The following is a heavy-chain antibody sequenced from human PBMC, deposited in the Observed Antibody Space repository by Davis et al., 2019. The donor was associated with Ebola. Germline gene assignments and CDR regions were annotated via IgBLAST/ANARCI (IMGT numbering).Heavy chain of an antibody. J-gene: IGHJ4*02. CDR2: IKSKTDGGTA. CDR3: TTEKYSSSFSDY. CDR1: GLTFTYAW. Sequence: PGGSLRLSCAASGLTFTYAWMSWVRQAPGKGLEWVGRIKSKTDGGTADYAAPVKGRFSISRGDSNNTLYLQMNSLKTEDTAVYYCTTEKYSSSFSDYWGQGTLVTVSS. V-gene: IGHV3-15*01. D-gene: IGHD6-6*01.